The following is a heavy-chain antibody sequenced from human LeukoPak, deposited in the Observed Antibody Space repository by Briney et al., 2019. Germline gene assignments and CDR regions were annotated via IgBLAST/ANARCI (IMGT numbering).Heavy chain of an antibody. J-gene: IGHJ4*02. CDR3: ARAYGDYEVDY. V-gene: IGHV4-59*01. D-gene: IGHD4-17*01. Sequence: SSETLSLTCTVSGGSISSYYWSWIRQPPGKGLEWIGYIYYSGSTNYNPSLKSRVTISVDTSKNQFSLKLSSVTAADTAVYYCARAYGDYEVDYWGQGTLVTVSS. CDR2: IYYSGST. CDR1: GGSISSYY.